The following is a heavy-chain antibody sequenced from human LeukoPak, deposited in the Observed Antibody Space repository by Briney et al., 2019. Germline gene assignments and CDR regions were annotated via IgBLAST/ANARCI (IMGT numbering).Heavy chain of an antibody. J-gene: IGHJ4*02. V-gene: IGHV3-30*18. CDR3: AKGSSSGAPRGYFDY. CDR2: ISYDGSNK. Sequence: GGSLRLSCAASGFTFSSYGMHWVRQAPGKGLEWVAVISYDGSNKYYADSVKGRFTISRDNSKNTLYLQMSSLRAEDTAVYYCAKGSSSGAPRGYFDYWGQGTLVTVSS. D-gene: IGHD6-19*01. CDR1: GFTFSSYG.